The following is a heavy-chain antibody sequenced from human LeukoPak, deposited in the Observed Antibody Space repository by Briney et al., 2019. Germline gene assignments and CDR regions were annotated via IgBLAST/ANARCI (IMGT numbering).Heavy chain of an antibody. D-gene: IGHD6-13*01. V-gene: IGHV3-30*04. J-gene: IGHJ5*02. CDR1: GFTFSSYA. Sequence: GSLRLSCAASGFTFSSYAMHWVRQAPGKGLEWVAVISYDGSNKYYADSVKGRFTISRDNSKNTLYLQMNSLRAEDTAVYYCARGGNSSWYDWFDPWGQGTLVTVSS. CDR3: ARGGNSSWYDWFDP. CDR2: ISYDGSNK.